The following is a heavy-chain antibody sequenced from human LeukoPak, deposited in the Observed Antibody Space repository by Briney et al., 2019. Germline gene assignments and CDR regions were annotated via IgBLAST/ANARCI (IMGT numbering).Heavy chain of an antibody. CDR2: ISHSGST. J-gene: IGHJ4*02. CDR1: GGSFSGYY. V-gene: IGHV4-34*01. Sequence: PSETLSLTCAVYGGSFSGYYWSWIRQPPGKGLELIGEISHSGSTNYNPSLKSRVTISVDTSKNQFSLKLSSVTAADTAVYYCARGRVLAVAAAYYFDYWGQGTLVTVSS. CDR3: ARGRVLAVAAAYYFDY. D-gene: IGHD6-19*01.